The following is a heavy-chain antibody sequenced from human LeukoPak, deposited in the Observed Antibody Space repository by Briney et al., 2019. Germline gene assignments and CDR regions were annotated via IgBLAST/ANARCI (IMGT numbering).Heavy chain of an antibody. D-gene: IGHD3-16*01. CDR1: GFTFSSYA. CDR3: ASRGRIYYYYGMDV. J-gene: IGHJ6*02. CDR2: ISGSGGSP. Sequence: PGGSLRLSCAASGFTFSSYAMSWVRQAPGKGLEWVSVISGSGGSPYYADSVKGRFTISRDNSKNTLYLQMNSLRAEDTAVYYCASRGRIYYYYGMDVWGQGTTVTVSS. V-gene: IGHV3-23*01.